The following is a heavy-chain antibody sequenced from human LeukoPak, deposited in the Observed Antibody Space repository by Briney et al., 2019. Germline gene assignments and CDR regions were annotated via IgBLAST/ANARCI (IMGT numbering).Heavy chain of an antibody. D-gene: IGHD3-10*01. J-gene: IGHJ5*02. Sequence: SETLSLTCTVSGGSFSSYYWSWIRQPPGKGLEWIWYIYYSGSTNYNPSLKSRFTISVDTSKNQFSLKLSSVTAADTAVYYCARDLNYGSATNWFDPWGQGTLVTASS. CDR2: IYYSGST. CDR3: ARDLNYGSATNWFDP. CDR1: GGSFSSYY. V-gene: IGHV4-59*01.